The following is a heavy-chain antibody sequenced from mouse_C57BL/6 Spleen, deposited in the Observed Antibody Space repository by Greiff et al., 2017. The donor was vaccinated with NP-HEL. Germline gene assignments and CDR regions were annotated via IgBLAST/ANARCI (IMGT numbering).Heavy chain of an antibody. V-gene: IGHV1-15*01. Sequence: QVQLQQSGAELVRPGASVTLSCKASGYTFTDYEMHWVKQTPVHGLEWIGAIDPETGGTAYNQKFKGKAILTADKSSSTAYMELRSLTSEDSAVYYCTRVYYDYGYWYFDVWGTGTTVTVSS. CDR1: GYTFTDYE. CDR3: TRVYYDYGYWYFDV. CDR2: IDPETGGT. D-gene: IGHD2-4*01. J-gene: IGHJ1*03.